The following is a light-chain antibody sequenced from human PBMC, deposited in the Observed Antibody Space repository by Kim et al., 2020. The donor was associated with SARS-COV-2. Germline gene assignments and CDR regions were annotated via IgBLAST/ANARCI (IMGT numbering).Light chain of an antibody. CDR3: QSWGTGMRV. V-gene: IGLV4-69*01. J-gene: IGLJ2*01. Sequence: SVRHNCTLSSGPSHFAIAWHQQQPQKGPRYLMKVNSDGSHTKGDGIPDRFSGSSSGAERYLTISSLRSEDEADYYCQSWGTGMRVFGGGTQLTV. CDR1: SGPSHFA. CDR2: VNSDGSH.